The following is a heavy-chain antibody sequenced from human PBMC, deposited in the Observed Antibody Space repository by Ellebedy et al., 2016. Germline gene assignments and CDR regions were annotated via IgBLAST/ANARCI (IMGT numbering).Heavy chain of an antibody. V-gene: IGHV3-30*03. CDR2: ISYDGSNK. D-gene: IGHD2-15*01. CDR3: ARGRAALYGMDV. J-gene: IGHJ6*02. Sequence: GGSLRLSCAASGFTFSSYSMNWVRQAPGKGLEWVAVISYDGSNKYYADSVKGRFTISRDNSKNTLYLQMNSLRAEDTAVYYCARGRAALYGMDVWGQGTTVTVSS. CDR1: GFTFSSYS.